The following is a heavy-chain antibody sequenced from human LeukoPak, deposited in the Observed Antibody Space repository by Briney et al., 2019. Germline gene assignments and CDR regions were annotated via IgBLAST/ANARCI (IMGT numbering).Heavy chain of an antibody. CDR1: GYSFTSYW. J-gene: IGHJ6*02. CDR3: AREIGYSDYDRYYYGMDV. V-gene: IGHV5-51*01. Sequence: GESLKTSCKGSGYSFTSYWIGWVRQMPGKGLEWMGIIYPGDSDTRYSPSFQGQVTISADKSISTAYLQWSSLKASDTAMYYCAREIGYSDYDRYYYGMDVWGQGTTVTVSS. D-gene: IGHD4-17*01. CDR2: IYPGDSDT.